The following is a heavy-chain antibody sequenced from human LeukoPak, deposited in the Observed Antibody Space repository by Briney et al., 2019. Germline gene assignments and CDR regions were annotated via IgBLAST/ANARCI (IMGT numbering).Heavy chain of an antibody. CDR2: ISRSGNNT. CDR3: AKEGVTPFDY. V-gene: IGHV3-23*01. D-gene: IGHD3-10*01. J-gene: IGHJ4*02. CDR1: GFTFSSYA. Sequence: GGSLRLSCAASGFTFSSYAMSWVRQAPGKGLEWVSAISRSGNNTYYTDSVRGRFTISRDNSKHTLYLQMNGLRAEDTALYYCAKEGVTPFDYWGQGTLVTVSS.